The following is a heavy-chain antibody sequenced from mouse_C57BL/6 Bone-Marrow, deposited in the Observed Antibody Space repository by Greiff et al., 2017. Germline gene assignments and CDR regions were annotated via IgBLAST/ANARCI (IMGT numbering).Heavy chain of an antibody. D-gene: IGHD1-1*01. CDR1: GYTFTSYW. J-gene: IGHJ2*01. V-gene: IGHV1-64*01. CDR3: ARRITSGY. Sequence: QVQLQQPGAELVKPGASVKLSCKASGYTFTSYWMHWVKQRPGQGLEWIGMIHPNSGSTNYNEKFKSKATLTVNKSTSTAYMQRSSLTSEDSAVYYCARRITSGYWGQGTTLTVSS. CDR2: IHPNSGST.